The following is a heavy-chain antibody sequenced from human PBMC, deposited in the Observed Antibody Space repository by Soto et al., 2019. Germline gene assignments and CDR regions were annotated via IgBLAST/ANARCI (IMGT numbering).Heavy chain of an antibody. D-gene: IGHD6-19*01. Sequence: SVKVSCKASGYTFTGYYMHWVRQAPGQGLEWMGWINPNSGGTNYAQKFQGRVTMTRDTSISTAYMELSRLRSDDTAVYYCAGWSLGHYYYGMDVWGQGTTVTVSS. CDR2: INPNSGGT. V-gene: IGHV1-2*02. CDR3: AGWSLGHYYYGMDV. J-gene: IGHJ6*02. CDR1: GYTFTGYY.